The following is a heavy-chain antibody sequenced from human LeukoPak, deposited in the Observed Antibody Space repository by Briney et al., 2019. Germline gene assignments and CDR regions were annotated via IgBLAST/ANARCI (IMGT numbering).Heavy chain of an antibody. D-gene: IGHD3-9*01. CDR2: ISGSGGST. Sequence: GGSLRLSCAASGFTFSSYAMSWVRQAPGKGREWVSAISGSGGSTYYADSVKGRFTISRDNSKNTLYLQMNSLRAEDTAVYYCAKAFKLRYFDWPEPWGQGTLVTVSS. CDR1: GFTFSSYA. J-gene: IGHJ4*02. CDR3: AKAFKLRYFDWPEP. V-gene: IGHV3-23*01.